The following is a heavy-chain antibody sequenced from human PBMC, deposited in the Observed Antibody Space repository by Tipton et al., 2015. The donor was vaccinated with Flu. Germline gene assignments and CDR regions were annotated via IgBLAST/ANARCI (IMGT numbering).Heavy chain of an antibody. D-gene: IGHD3-22*01. J-gene: IGHJ4*02. CDR1: GFTFSTYT. Sequence: CAASGFTFSTYTMTWVRQAPGKGLEWVSAISDSGGNTNYADSMKGRFTISRDNSRNTLFLQMNSLRIEDTAVYYCVRGRSGSYFIDYWGQGTLVTVSS. CDR2: ISDSGGNT. V-gene: IGHV3-23*01. CDR3: VRGRSGSYFIDY.